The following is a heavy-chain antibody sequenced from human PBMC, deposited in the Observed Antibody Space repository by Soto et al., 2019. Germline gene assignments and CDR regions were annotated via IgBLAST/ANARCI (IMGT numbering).Heavy chain of an antibody. CDR1: GDSISSYY. CDR3: ARVVEMATIREIDY. D-gene: IGHD5-12*01. J-gene: IGHJ4*02. V-gene: IGHV4-59*01. Sequence: PSETLSLTCTVSGDSISSYYWSWIRQPPGKGLEWIGYIHYSGSTNYNPSLKSRVTISVDTSKNQFSLRLSSVTAADTAVYYCARVVEMATIREIDYWGQGTLVTVSS. CDR2: IHYSGST.